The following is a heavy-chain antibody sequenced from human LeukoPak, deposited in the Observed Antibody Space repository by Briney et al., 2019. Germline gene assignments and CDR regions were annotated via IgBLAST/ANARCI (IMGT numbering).Heavy chain of an antibody. V-gene: IGHV5-51*01. J-gene: IGHJ4*02. CDR1: GYSFTSYW. CDR2: IYPGDSDT. Sequence: GESLKISCKGSGYSFTSYWIGWVRQMPGKGLEWMGIIYPGDSDTRYSPSFQGQVTISADKSISTAYLQWSSLKASDTAMYYCARHGPLIVGATAFDYWGQGTLVTVSS. CDR3: ARHGPLIVGATAFDY. D-gene: IGHD1-26*01.